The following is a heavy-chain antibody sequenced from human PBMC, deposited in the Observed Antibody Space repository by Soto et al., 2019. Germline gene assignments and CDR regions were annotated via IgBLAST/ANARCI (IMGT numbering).Heavy chain of an antibody. Sequence: NPSETLSLTCAVSVYSSSIGYYWAWIRQSPGKGLEWIGSIYHAGSVYYNPSLNGRVALSMDTSKNHFSLKLTSVTAADTAVYYCARTFDYYGMDVWGQGTTVT. CDR2: IYHAGSV. CDR1: VYSSSIGYY. CDR3: ARTFDYYGMDV. J-gene: IGHJ6*02. V-gene: IGHV4-38-2*01.